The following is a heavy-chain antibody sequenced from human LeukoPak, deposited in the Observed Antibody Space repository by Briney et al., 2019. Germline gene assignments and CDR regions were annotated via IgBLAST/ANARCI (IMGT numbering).Heavy chain of an antibody. D-gene: IGHD2-21*01. V-gene: IGHV1-8*01. J-gene: IGHJ5*02. CDR3: ARGSEIPNWFDP. CDR1: GYTFTSYD. CDR2: MNPNSGNT. Sequence: GASVKVSCKASGYTFTSYDINWVRQATGQGLEWMGWMNPNSGNTSYAQKFQGRVTMTRNTSISTAYMELSSLRSEDTAVYYCARGSEIPNWFDPWGQGTLVTVSS.